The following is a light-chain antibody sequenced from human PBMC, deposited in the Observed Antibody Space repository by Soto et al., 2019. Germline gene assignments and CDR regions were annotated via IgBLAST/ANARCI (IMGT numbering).Light chain of an antibody. CDR1: RDINNF. CDR2: AS. V-gene: IGKV1-9*01. J-gene: IGKJ1*01. CDR3: QQFPSWT. Sequence: DIQLTQSPSSLSASVGDTVTITCRATRDINNFFAWYQERPGKAPKLLIYASTLHSGVPPRFRGSGTGTDVTLSISGLQPEDFGTYYGQQFPSWTFG.